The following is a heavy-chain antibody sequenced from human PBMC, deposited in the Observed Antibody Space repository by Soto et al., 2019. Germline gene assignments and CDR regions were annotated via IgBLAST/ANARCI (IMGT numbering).Heavy chain of an antibody. V-gene: IGHV4-34*01. D-gene: IGHD4-17*01. CDR2: INHSGST. CDR1: GGSFSGYY. Sequence: SETLSLTCAVYGGSFSGYYWSWIRQPPGKGLEWIGEINHSGSTNYNPSLKSRVTISVDTSKNQFSLKLSSVTAADTAVYYCARGWGYGDYSTMRSYYFDYWGQGTLVTVSS. J-gene: IGHJ4*02. CDR3: ARGWGYGDYSTMRSYYFDY.